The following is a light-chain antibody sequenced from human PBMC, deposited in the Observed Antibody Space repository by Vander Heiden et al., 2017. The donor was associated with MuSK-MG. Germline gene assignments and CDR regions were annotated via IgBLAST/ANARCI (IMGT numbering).Light chain of an antibody. J-gene: IGKJ4*01. V-gene: IGKV1-27*01. Sequence: DIQMTQSPSSLSASVGDRVTITCRASQDISTYLAWYQQKPGKVPRLLIYGASALQSGVPSRISGSGSGTAFTLTISSLQPEDVATYYCQKYNSAPLTFGGGTKVEIK. CDR3: QKYNSAPLT. CDR2: GAS. CDR1: QDISTY.